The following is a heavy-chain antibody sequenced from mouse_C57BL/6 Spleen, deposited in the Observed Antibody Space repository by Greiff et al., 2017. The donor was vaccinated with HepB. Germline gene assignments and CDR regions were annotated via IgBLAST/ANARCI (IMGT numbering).Heavy chain of an antibody. CDR1: GYTFTSYW. CDR2: IDPSDSYT. Sequence: QVQLQQPGAELVMPGASVKLSCKASGYTFTSYWMHWVKQRPGQGLEWIGEIDPSDSYTNYNQKFKGKSTLTVDKSSSTAYMQLSSLTSEDSAVYYCARGITGTVAYWGQRTRVTVSA. D-gene: IGHD4-1*01. V-gene: IGHV1-69*01. J-gene: IGHJ3*01. CDR3: ARGITGTVAY.